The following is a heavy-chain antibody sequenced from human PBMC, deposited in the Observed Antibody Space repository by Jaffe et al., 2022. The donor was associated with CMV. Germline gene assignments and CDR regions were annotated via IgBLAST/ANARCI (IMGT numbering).Heavy chain of an antibody. CDR3: ARDFYDFWSGYYGDYYYYYMDV. CDR1: GFTVSSNY. CDR2: IYSGGST. J-gene: IGHJ6*03. Sequence: EVQLVESGGGLVQPGGSLRLSCAASGFTVSSNYMSWVRQAPGKGLEWVSVIYSGGSTYYADSVKGRFTISRDNSKNTLYLQMNSLRAEDTAVYYCARDFYDFWSGYYGDYYYYYMDVWGKGTTVTVSS. V-gene: IGHV3-66*01. D-gene: IGHD3-3*01.